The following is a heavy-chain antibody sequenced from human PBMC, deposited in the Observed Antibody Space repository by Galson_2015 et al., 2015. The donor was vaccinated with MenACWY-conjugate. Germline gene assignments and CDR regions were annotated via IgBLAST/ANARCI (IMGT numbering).Heavy chain of an antibody. D-gene: IGHD3-22*01. Sequence: SLRLSCAASGFTFSSYAMSWVRQAPGKGLEWVSAISGSGGSTYYADSVKGRFTISRDNSKNTLYLQMNSLRAEDTAVYYCAKGQYYYDSSGYPRPIKTDAFDIWGQGTMVTVSS. J-gene: IGHJ3*02. CDR3: AKGQYYYDSSGYPRPIKTDAFDI. CDR2: ISGSGGST. V-gene: IGHV3-23*01. CDR1: GFTFSSYA.